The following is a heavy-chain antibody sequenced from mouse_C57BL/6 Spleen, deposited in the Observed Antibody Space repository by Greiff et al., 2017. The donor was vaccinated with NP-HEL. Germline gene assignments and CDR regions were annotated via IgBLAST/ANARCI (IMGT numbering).Heavy chain of an antibody. Sequence: VQLKESGGGLVKPGGSLKLSCAASGFTFSDYGIHWVRQAPEKGLEWVAYISSGSSTIYYADTVKGRFTISRDNAKNTLFLQMTSLRSEDTAMYYCATLRTYWGQGTLVTVSA. V-gene: IGHV5-17*01. D-gene: IGHD1-1*01. CDR1: GFTFSDYG. CDR3: ATLRTY. CDR2: ISSGSSTI. J-gene: IGHJ3*01.